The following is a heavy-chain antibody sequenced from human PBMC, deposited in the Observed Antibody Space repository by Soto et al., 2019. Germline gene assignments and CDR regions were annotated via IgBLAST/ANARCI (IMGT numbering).Heavy chain of an antibody. CDR2: INHSGST. D-gene: IGHD6-13*01. Sequence: QVQLQQWGAGLLKPSETLSLTCAVYGGSFSGYYWSWIRQPPGKGLEWIGEINHSGSTNYNPSLTSRVTISVDTSKNQFSLKLSSVTAADTAVYYCARIMIGSSWYYDYWGQGTLVTVSS. J-gene: IGHJ4*02. CDR1: GGSFSGYY. CDR3: ARIMIGSSWYYDY. V-gene: IGHV4-34*01.